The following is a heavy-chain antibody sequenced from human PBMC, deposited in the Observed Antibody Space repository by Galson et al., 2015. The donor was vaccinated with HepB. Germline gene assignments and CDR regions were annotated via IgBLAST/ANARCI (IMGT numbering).Heavy chain of an antibody. Sequence: CAISGDSVSSNSAGWNWIRQSPSRGLEWLGRTYYRSKWYNDYAVSVKSRITINPDTSRSRFSLQLNSVTPEDTAVYYCARDQRGSTWYFDYWGQGTLVTVSS. D-gene: IGHD6-13*01. V-gene: IGHV6-1*01. CDR3: ARDQRGSTWYFDY. CDR1: GDSVSSNSAG. CDR2: TYYRSKWYN. J-gene: IGHJ4*02.